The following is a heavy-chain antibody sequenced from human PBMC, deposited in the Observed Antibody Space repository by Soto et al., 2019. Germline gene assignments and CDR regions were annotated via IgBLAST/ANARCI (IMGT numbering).Heavy chain of an antibody. Sequence: LSLTCTVSGGSISSYYWSWIRQPPGKGLEWIGYIYYSGSTNYNPSLKSRVTISVDTSKNQFSLKLSSVTAADTAVYYCARGYYGSGSGGYYFDYWGQGTLVTVSS. J-gene: IGHJ4*02. CDR2: IYYSGST. CDR3: ARGYYGSGSGGYYFDY. V-gene: IGHV4-59*01. D-gene: IGHD3-10*01. CDR1: GGSISSYY.